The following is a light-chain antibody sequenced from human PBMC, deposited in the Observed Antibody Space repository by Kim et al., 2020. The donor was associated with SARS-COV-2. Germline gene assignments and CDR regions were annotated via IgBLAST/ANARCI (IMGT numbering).Light chain of an antibody. CDR2: DTS. CDR1: QSINNY. V-gene: IGKV3-11*01. CDR3: QHRRSWPLT. Sequence: EIVLTQSPATLSLSPGERATLSCRASQSINNYLAWYQQRPGQAPRLLIYDTSNRATGIPARFSGSGSGTDFSLTISGLEPEDFAVYYCQHRRSWPLTFGGGTMVEI. J-gene: IGKJ4*01.